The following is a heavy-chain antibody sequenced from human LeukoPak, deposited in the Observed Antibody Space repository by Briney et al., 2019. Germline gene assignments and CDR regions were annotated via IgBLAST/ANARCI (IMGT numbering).Heavy chain of an antibody. CDR2: IEKDGSDK. D-gene: IGHD6-19*01. V-gene: IGHV3-7*01. Sequence: GGSLRLSCAASGFTFTNYWMNWVHQAPGKGLEWVANIEKDGSDKYYVDSVKGRFTISRGNARNSLFLQMNTLRAEDTAVYYCARGRYSSGWILDYWGQGTLVTVSS. J-gene: IGHJ4*02. CDR1: GFTFTNYW. CDR3: ARGRYSSGWILDY.